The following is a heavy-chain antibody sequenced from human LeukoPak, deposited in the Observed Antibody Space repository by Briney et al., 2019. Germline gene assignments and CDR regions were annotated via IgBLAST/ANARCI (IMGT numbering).Heavy chain of an antibody. D-gene: IGHD3-3*02. CDR1: GGSFSGYY. CDR3: ARGFSRMDV. V-gene: IGHV4-34*01. Sequence: SETLSLTCAVYGGSFSGYYWSWIRQPPGKGLEWIGEINHSGSTHYNPSLKSRVTISVDTSKNQFSLKLSSVTAADTAVYYCARGFSRMDVWGQGTTVTVSS. CDR2: INHSGST. J-gene: IGHJ6*02.